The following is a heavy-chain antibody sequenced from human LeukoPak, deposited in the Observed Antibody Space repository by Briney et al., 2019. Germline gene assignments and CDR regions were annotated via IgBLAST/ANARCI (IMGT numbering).Heavy chain of an antibody. CDR2: IYFSGST. Sequence: SETLSLTCTVSGGSISNYYWSWIRQPPGKGLEWIGYIYFSGSTNYNPSLKSRVTISVDTSKNQFSLKLSSVTAADTAVYYCAREDTYYYMDVWGKGTTVTVSS. CDR1: GGSISNYY. V-gene: IGHV4-59*01. J-gene: IGHJ6*03. D-gene: IGHD5-18*01. CDR3: AREDTYYYMDV.